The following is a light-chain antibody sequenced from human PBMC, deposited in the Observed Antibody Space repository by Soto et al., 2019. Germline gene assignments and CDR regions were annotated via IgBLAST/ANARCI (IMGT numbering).Light chain of an antibody. Sequence: DIQMTQSHSTLSASVGDRVSITCRASQSISSGLAWYQQKPGKAPKLLIYDASSLESGVPSRFSGSGSGTEFTLTISSLQPDDFATYYCLQYETYWTFGQVTKVDIK. CDR3: LQYETYWT. J-gene: IGKJ1*01. CDR2: DAS. V-gene: IGKV1-5*01. CDR1: QSISSG.